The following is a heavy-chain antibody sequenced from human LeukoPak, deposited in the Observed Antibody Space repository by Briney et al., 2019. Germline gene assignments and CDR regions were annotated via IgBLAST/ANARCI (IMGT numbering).Heavy chain of an antibody. V-gene: IGHV3-53*01. CDR3: ASGAHAYPFAF. Sequence: GGSLRLSCAASWFTVSSNYMSWVRQAPGKGLEWVSVIYSGGSTYYADSVKGRFTISRDNSKNTLYLQMNSLIAQDTAVYYWASGAHAYPFAFWGQGTLVTVSS. J-gene: IGHJ4*02. CDR2: IYSGGST. CDR1: WFTVSSNY. D-gene: IGHD3-16*01.